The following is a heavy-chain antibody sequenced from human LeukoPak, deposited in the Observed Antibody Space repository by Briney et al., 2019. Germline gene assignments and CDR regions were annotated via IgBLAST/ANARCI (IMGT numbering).Heavy chain of an antibody. CDR2: IIPIFGTA. J-gene: IGHJ4*02. D-gene: IGHD2-21*01. V-gene: IGHV1-69*13. CDR1: GGTFSSYA. CDR3: ARPSLGVEGYFDY. Sequence: ASVKVSCKASGGTFSSYAISWVRQAPGQGLEWMGGIIPIFGTANYAQKFQGRVTITADESASTAYMELSSLRSEDTAVYYCARPSLGVEGYFDYWGQGTLVTVSS.